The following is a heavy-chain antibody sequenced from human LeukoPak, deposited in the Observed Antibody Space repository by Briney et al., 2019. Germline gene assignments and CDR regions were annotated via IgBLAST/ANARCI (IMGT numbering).Heavy chain of an antibody. CDR2: IYYSGST. V-gene: IGHV4-39*01. J-gene: IGHJ4*02. D-gene: IGHD5-12*01. CDR1: GGSISSSNYY. Sequence: PSETLSLTCTVSGGSISSSNYYWGWIRQPPGKGLEWIGSIYYSGSTYYNPSLKSRVTISVDTSKNQFSLKLNSVTAADTAVYYCAGRRIVATIDYWGQGTLVTVSS. CDR3: AGRRIVATIDY.